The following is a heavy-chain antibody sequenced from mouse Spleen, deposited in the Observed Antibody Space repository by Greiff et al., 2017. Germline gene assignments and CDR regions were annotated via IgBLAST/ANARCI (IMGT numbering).Heavy chain of an antibody. J-gene: IGHJ3*01. Sequence: QVQLQQSGAELVRPGASVKLSCKASGYTFTDYYINWVKQRPGQGLEWIARIYPGSGNTYYNEKFKGKATLTAEKSSSTAYMQLSSLTSEDSAVYFCARGGTGPAWFAYWGQGTLVTVSA. D-gene: IGHD4-1*01. CDR2: IYPGSGNT. CDR1: GYTFTDYY. V-gene: IGHV1-76*01. CDR3: ARGGTGPAWFAY.